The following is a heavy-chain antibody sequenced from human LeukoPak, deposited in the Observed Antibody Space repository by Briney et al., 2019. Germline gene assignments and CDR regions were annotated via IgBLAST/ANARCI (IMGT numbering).Heavy chain of an antibody. CDR2: ISWNSGRI. CDR3: AKGAVAGIRPLYYFDY. Sequence: PGRSLRLSCAASGFTFDEYAMHWVRQAPGKGLEWVSGISWNSGRIGYADSVKGRFTISRDNAKNSLYLQMNSLRAEDTAVYYCAKGAVAGIRPLYYFDYWGQGTLVTVSS. V-gene: IGHV3-9*01. D-gene: IGHD6-19*01. J-gene: IGHJ4*02. CDR1: GFTFDEYA.